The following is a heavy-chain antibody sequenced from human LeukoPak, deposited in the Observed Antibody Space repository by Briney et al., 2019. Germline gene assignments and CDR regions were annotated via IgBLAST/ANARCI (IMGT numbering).Heavy chain of an antibody. CDR2: IYSGGRT. D-gene: IGHD3-22*01. CDR1: GFTVSSKY. CDR3: AAMTYYYDSSGYYYFDY. J-gene: IGHJ4*02. Sequence: PGGSLRLSCVASGFTVSSKYMSWVRQAPGKGLEWVSVIYSGGRTYYADSVKGRFTISRDNSKNTLYLQMNSLRAEDTDVYYCAAMTYYYDSSGYYYFDYWGQGTLVTVSS. V-gene: IGHV3-53*01.